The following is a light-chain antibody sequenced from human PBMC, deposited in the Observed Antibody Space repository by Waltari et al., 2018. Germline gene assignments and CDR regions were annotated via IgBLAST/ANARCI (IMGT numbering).Light chain of an antibody. CDR2: GAS. V-gene: IGKV3-15*01. J-gene: IGKJ2*02. CDR1: QSVSSN. CDR3: QQYNTWPPST. Sequence: EIVMTQSPAALSVSPGERATLSCRASQSVSSNLAWYQHKPDQPPRLLISGASTRATGVPARFSGSGSGTEFTLTISSLQSEDSAIYYCQQYNTWPPSTFGQGTKLEIK.